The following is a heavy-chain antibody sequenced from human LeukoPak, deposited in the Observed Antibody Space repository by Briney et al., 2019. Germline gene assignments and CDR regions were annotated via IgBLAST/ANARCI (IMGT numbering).Heavy chain of an antibody. Sequence: PSETLSLTCTVSGGSISSGDYYWSWIRQPPGKGLEWIGYIYYSGSTYYNPSLKSRVTIPVDTSKNQSSLKLSSVTAADTAVYYCARASIAASYYYYGMDVWGQGTTVTVSS. V-gene: IGHV4-30-4*01. CDR3: ARASIAASYYYYGMDV. CDR2: IYYSGST. J-gene: IGHJ6*02. CDR1: GGSISSGDYY. D-gene: IGHD6-6*01.